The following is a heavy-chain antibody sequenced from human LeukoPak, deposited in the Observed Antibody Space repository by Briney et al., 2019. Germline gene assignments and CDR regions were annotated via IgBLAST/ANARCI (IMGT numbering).Heavy chain of an antibody. D-gene: IGHD3-10*01. CDR3: TTDTSAPLLWFGEPLHY. J-gene: IGHJ4*02. V-gene: IGHV3-30*03. CDR1: GFTFSSYG. CDR2: ISYDGSNK. Sequence: GGSLRLSSAGSGFTFSSYGMHWVRQAPGKGLEWVAVISYDGSNKYYADSVKGRFTISRDNSKNTLYLQMNSLETEDTAVYYCTTDTSAPLLWFGEPLHYWGQGTLVTVSS.